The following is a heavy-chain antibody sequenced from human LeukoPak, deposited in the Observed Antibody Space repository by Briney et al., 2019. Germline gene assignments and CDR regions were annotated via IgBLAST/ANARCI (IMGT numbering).Heavy chain of an antibody. CDR1: GGSLSRYY. J-gene: IGHJ5*02. Sequence: KASETLSLTCTVSGGSLSRYYWSLIRQPPGKGLEWIGYISYSGSTNYNPSLKSRVTISVDTSKNQFSLRLSSVTAADTAVYYCARAGGNWFDPWVQGTLVTVSS. V-gene: IGHV4-59*01. CDR2: ISYSGST. CDR3: ARAGGNWFDP.